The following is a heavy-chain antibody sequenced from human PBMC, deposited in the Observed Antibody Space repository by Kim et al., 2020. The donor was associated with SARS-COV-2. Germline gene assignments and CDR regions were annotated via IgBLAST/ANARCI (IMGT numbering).Heavy chain of an antibody. V-gene: IGHV5-51*01. CDR3: ARHEGKTWYQLPITLDY. D-gene: IGHD2-2*01. CDR2: IYPGDSDT. J-gene: IGHJ4*02. CDR1: GYSFTSYW. Sequence: GESLKISCKGSGYSFTSYWIGWVRQMPGKGLEWMGIIYPGDSDTRYSPSFQGQVTISADKSISTAYLQWSSLKASDTAMYYCARHEGKTWYQLPITLDYWGQGTLVTVSS.